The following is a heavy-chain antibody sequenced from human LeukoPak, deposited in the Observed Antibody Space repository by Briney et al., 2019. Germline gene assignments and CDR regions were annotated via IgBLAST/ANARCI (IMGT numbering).Heavy chain of an antibody. J-gene: IGHJ4*02. CDR2: INSDGSST. V-gene: IGHV3-74*01. Sequence: GGSLRLSCAASGFTFSSYWMHWVRQAPGKGLVWVSRINSDGSSTSYADSVKGRFTISRDNAKNTLYLQMNSLRAEDTAVYYCASPEYYYDSRGYYAVRYWGQGTLVTVSS. CDR3: ASPEYYYDSRGYYAVRY. D-gene: IGHD3-22*01. CDR1: GFTFSSYW.